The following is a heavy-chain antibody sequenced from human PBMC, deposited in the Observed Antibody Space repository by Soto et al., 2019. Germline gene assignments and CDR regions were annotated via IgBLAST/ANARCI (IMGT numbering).Heavy chain of an antibody. Sequence: QVQLVQSGAEVKRPGSSVKVSCKASGGTFSSYAFSWVRQAPGQGLEWMGGIIPVFNSPSLAQNLHGRVTVTADKATSTAYMDLSALRCADPAVYYCAIVGYNIALEVLCQGTTVIVSS. D-gene: IGHD1-20*01. CDR3: AIVGYNIALEV. J-gene: IGHJ6*02. CDR2: IIPVFNSP. V-gene: IGHV1-69*06. CDR1: GGTFSSYA.